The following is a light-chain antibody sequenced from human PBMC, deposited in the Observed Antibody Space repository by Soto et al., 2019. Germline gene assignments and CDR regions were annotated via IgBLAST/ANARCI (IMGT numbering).Light chain of an antibody. CDR1: SSDIGYYKY. Sequence: QSVLTQPPSASGSPGQSVTISCTGTSSDIGYYKYVSWYQQHPGKAPKLIIYEVINRPSGITDRLSSSKSGNTASLTVSGLQAVDEADYYCSSYAGSNFGVFGTRTKVTVL. J-gene: IGLJ1*01. CDR3: SSYAGSNFGV. CDR2: EVI. V-gene: IGLV2-8*01.